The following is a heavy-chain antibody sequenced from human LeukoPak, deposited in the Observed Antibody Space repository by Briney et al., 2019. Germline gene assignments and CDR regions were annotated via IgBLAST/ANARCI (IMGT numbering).Heavy chain of an antibody. CDR2: INTNTGNP. V-gene: IGHV7-4-1*02. Sequence: ASVKVSCKASGYTFTSYAVNWVRQAPGQGLEWMGWINTNTGNPTYAQGFTGRFVFSLDTSVSTAYLQISSLKAEDTAVYYCARLHYYDSSGYSLLFDYWGQGTLVTVSS. J-gene: IGHJ4*02. D-gene: IGHD3-22*01. CDR1: GYTFTSYA. CDR3: ARLHYYDSSGYSLLFDY.